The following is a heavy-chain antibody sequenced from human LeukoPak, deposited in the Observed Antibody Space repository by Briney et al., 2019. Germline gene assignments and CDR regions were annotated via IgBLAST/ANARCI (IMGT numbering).Heavy chain of an antibody. CDR1: GYSFTSYW. CDR2: IYPGDSDT. CDR3: ARLQQWLGPSGAFDI. D-gene: IGHD6-19*01. Sequence: GESLKISCKGSGYSFTSYWIGWVRQMPGKGLEWMGIIYPGDSDTRYSPSFQGQVTISADKSISTAYLQWSSLKASDTAMYYCARLQQWLGPSGAFDIWGQGTMVTVSS. V-gene: IGHV5-51*01. J-gene: IGHJ3*02.